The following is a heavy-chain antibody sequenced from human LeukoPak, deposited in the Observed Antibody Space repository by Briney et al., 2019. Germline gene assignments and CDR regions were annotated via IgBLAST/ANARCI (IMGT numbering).Heavy chain of an antibody. V-gene: IGHV3-48*03. CDR1: GFTFSSFE. CDR2: ISSSGSTI. D-gene: IGHD3-10*01. J-gene: IGHJ5*02. Sequence: GGSLRLSCAASGFTFSSFEMNWVRQAPGKGLEWVSYISSSGSTIYYADSVRGRFTISRDNAKNSLYLQMHTLRAEDTAVYYCTKEGLPSGSSWSAWFDPWGQGTLVTVSS. CDR3: TKEGLPSGSSWSAWFDP.